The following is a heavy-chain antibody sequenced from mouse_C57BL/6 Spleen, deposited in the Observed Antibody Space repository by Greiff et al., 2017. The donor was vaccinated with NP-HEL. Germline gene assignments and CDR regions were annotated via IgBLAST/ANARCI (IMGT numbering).Heavy chain of an antibody. CDR1: GFTFSDYG. CDR3: ARDYGSSYGWYFDV. V-gene: IGHV5-15*01. CDR2: ISNLAYSI. D-gene: IGHD1-1*01. Sequence: DVMLVESGGGLVQPGGSLKLSCAASGFTFSDYGMAWVRQAPRKGPEWVAFISNLAYSIYYADTVTGRFTISRENAKNTLYLEMSSLRSEDTAMYYCARDYGSSYGWYFDVWGTGTTVTVSS. J-gene: IGHJ1*03.